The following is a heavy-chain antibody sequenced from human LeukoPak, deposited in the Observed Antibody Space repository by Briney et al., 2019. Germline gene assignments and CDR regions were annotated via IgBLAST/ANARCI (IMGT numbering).Heavy chain of an antibody. Sequence: GGSLRLSCAASGFTVSSNYMSWVRQAPGKGLEWVSVIYSGGSTYYADSVKGRFTISRDNSKNTLYLQMNSLRAEDTAVYYCARDKDYYDSSGYLVPDIWGQGTMVTVSS. D-gene: IGHD3-22*01. CDR3: ARDKDYYDSSGYLVPDI. CDR2: IYSGGST. CDR1: GFTVSSNY. J-gene: IGHJ3*02. V-gene: IGHV3-66*01.